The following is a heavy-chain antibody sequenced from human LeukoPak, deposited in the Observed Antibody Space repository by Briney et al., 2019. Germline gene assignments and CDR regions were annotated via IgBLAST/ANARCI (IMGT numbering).Heavy chain of an antibody. Sequence: SETLSLTCAVYGGSFSNYYWSWIRQPPGKGLEWIGEINHSGSTNYNPSLKSRVTISVDTSKIQFSLKLSSVTAADTAVYYCARHLTTPNVAYWYFDLWGRGTLVTVSS. CDR3: ARHLTTPNVAYWYFDL. J-gene: IGHJ2*01. CDR1: GGSFSNYY. D-gene: IGHD2-15*01. V-gene: IGHV4-34*01. CDR2: INHSGST.